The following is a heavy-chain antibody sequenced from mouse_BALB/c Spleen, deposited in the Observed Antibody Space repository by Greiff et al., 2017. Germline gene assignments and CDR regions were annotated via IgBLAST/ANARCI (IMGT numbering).Heavy chain of an antibody. CDR2: ILPGSGST. Sequence: VQLQQSGAELMKPGASVKISCKATGYTFSSYWIEWVKQRPGHGLEWIGEILPGSGSTNYNEKFKGKATFTADTSSDTAYMQLSSLTSEDSAVYYCARGGWLRRGFFDVWGAGTTVTVSS. CDR1: GYTFSSYW. D-gene: IGHD2-2*01. V-gene: IGHV1-9*01. CDR3: ARGGWLRRGFFDV. J-gene: IGHJ1*01.